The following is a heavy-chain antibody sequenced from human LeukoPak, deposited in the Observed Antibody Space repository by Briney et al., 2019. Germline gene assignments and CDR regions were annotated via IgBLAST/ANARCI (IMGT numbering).Heavy chain of an antibody. CDR3: ARDQLGSVVVVAANAFDI. Sequence: PGGSLRRSCAASGFTFSSYGMHWVRQAPGKGLEWVAVIWYDGSNKYYADSVKGRFTISRDNSKNTLYLQMNSLRAEDTAVYYCARDQLGSVVVVAANAFDIWGQGTMVTVSS. CDR1: GFTFSSYG. J-gene: IGHJ3*02. D-gene: IGHD2-15*01. CDR2: IWYDGSNK. V-gene: IGHV3-33*01.